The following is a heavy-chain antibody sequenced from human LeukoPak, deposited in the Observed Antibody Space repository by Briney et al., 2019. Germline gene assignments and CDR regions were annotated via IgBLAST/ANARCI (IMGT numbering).Heavy chain of an antibody. V-gene: IGHV4-59*01. D-gene: IGHD4-17*01. Sequence: SETLSLTCTVSGGSISSYYWSWIRQPPGKRLEWIGYIYYSGSTNYNPSLKSRVTISVDTSKNQFSLKLSSVTAADTAVYYCARDTSTGDDAFDIWGQGTMVTVSS. J-gene: IGHJ3*02. CDR1: GGSISSYY. CDR3: ARDTSTGDDAFDI. CDR2: IYYSGST.